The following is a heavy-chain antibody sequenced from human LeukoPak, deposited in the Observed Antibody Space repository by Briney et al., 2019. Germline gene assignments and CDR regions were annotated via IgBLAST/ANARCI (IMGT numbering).Heavy chain of an antibody. J-gene: IGHJ4*02. CDR3: ARRHYDYVWGSYRQSYYFDY. CDR2: IDPSDSYT. CDR1: GYSFTSYW. D-gene: IGHD3-16*02. Sequence: GESLKISCQGSGYSFTSYWISWVRQMPGKGLEWMGRIDPSDSYTNYSPSFQGHVTISADKSISTAYLQWSSLKASDTAMYYCARRHYDYVWGSYRQSYYFDYWGQGTLVTVSS. V-gene: IGHV5-10-1*01.